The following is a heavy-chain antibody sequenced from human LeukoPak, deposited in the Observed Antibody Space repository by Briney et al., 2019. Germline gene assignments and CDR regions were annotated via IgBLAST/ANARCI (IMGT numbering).Heavy chain of an antibody. CDR3: AKGATNGYSYGSSFDY. Sequence: GGSLRLSCAASGFTFSSYAMSWVRQAPGKGLEWVSAISGSGGSTYYADSVKGRFTISRDNSKYTLYLQMNSLRAEDTAVYYCAKGATNGYSYGSSFDYWGQGTLVTVSS. CDR2: ISGSGGST. D-gene: IGHD5-18*01. J-gene: IGHJ4*02. V-gene: IGHV3-23*01. CDR1: GFTFSSYA.